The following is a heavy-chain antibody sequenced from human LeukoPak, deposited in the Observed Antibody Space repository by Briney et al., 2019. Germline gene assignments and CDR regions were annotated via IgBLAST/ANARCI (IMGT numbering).Heavy chain of an antibody. Sequence: GGSLRLSCAASGFTFSSYAMSWVRQAPGKGLEWVSAISGSGGSTCYADSVKGRFTISRDNSKNTLYLQMNSLRAEDTAVYYCAKVFQDYYDSSGYGGLDYWGQGTLVTVSS. CDR2: ISGSGGST. V-gene: IGHV3-23*01. CDR1: GFTFSSYA. CDR3: AKVFQDYYDSSGYGGLDY. J-gene: IGHJ4*02. D-gene: IGHD3-22*01.